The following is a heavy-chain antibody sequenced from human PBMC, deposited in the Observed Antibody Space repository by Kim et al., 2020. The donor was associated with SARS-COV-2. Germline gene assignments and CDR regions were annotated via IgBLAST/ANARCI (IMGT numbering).Heavy chain of an antibody. CDR3: ASSEYYDSSGYDDLGYFQH. V-gene: IGHV4-4*02. CDR2: IYHRGST. CDR1: GGSISSSNW. Sequence: SETLSLTCTVSGGSISSSNWWSWVRQPPEKGLEWIGDIYHRGSTNYNPSLKSRVTISVDKSKNQFSRKLSSVTAADTAVYYCASSEYYDSSGYDDLGYFQHWGQGTLVTVSS. D-gene: IGHD3-22*01. J-gene: IGHJ1*01.